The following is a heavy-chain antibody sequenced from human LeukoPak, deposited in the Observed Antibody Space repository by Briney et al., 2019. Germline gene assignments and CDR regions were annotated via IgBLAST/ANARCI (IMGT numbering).Heavy chain of an antibody. CDR1: GGSFSGRY. V-gene: IGHV4-59*08. Sequence: PSETLSLTCAVSGGSFSGRYWSWIRQPPGKGLEWIANWRYDGSPNYTPSLESRATISLDTSKNQFSLRLTSVTAADTAVYYCVVTQKWLAFDYWGQGILVTVSS. CDR2: WRYDGSP. D-gene: IGHD6-19*01. J-gene: IGHJ4*02. CDR3: VVTQKWLAFDY.